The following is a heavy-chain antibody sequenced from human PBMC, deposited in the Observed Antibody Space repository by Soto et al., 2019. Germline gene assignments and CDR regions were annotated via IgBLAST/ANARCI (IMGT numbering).Heavy chain of an antibody. V-gene: IGHV4-30-2*01. CDR3: ARGGGFDSFDY. CDR1: GASITYGAYY. D-gene: IGHD3-10*01. Sequence: QLQLHMSGSGLVKPSQTLSLTCTVSGASITYGAYYWSWIRQTPGKGLEWIGYINHLETTFYNPSFESRLTLSIDRTKHQFSLNLKSMSAADRAVYFCARGGGFDSFDYWGQVILVTVSS. J-gene: IGHJ4*02. CDR2: INHLETT.